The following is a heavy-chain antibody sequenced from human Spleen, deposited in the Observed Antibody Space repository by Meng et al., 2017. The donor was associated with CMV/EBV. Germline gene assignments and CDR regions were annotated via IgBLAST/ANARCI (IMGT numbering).Heavy chain of an antibody. CDR3: ARGYGYCTDTSCSLADY. V-gene: IGHV1-2*02. CDR1: LTAYY. J-gene: IGHJ4*02. CDR2: INPNSGQT. D-gene: IGHD2-8*02. Sequence: LTAYYIRWVRRAPVEGFEGMGWINPNSGQTHYIQGFQGRVAMTRDTSISTAFLELSGLRPDDTAVYYCARGYGYCTDTSCSLADYWGQGTLVTVSS.